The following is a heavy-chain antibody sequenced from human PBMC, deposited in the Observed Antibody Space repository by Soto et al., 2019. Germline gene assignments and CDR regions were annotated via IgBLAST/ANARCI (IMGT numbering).Heavy chain of an antibody. Sequence: QVQLQESGPGLVKPSETLSLTCTVSGGSISSAGYCWSWIRQHPGRGLEWIGYMYYSGITYYNPSLLRRVTMSVDMSKNQCSLNLFSVTAAATAVYYCARGAIVKRVGNGFDTWGQGTLVTVSS. CDR1: GGSISSAGYC. CDR2: MYYSGIT. V-gene: IGHV4-31*03. CDR3: ARGAIVKRVGNGFDT. D-gene: IGHD1-26*01. J-gene: IGHJ5*02.